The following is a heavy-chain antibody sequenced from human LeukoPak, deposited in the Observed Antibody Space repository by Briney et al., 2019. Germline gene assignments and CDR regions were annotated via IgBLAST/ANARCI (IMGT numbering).Heavy chain of an antibody. V-gene: IGHV1-69*01. D-gene: IGHD2-15*01. CDR2: VIRIFGTA. CDR1: GGTFISYA. Sequence: SVKVSCKASGGTFISYAISWVRQPPRQGLEWMGGVIRIFGTANYAQEVQGRVTITADESTSTAYVEVSSLRSEDTAVYYCASWWRHLNWFDPWGQGTLVTVSS. CDR3: ASWWRHLNWFDP. J-gene: IGHJ5*02.